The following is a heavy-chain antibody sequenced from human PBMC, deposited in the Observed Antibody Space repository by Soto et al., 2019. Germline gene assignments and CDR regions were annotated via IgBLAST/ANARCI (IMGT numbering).Heavy chain of an antibody. CDR1: GGSISGGGYY. Sequence: PSETLSLGCTVSGGSISGGGYYWSWIRQHPGRGREWIGYIYYSGSTYYNPSLKSRVTISVDTSKNQFSLKLSSVTAADTAVYYCAHRAPFVCYGSGSPGAFDIWGQGTMVT. CDR3: AHRAPFVCYGSGSPGAFDI. D-gene: IGHD3-10*01. V-gene: IGHV4-31*03. J-gene: IGHJ3*02. CDR2: IYYSGST.